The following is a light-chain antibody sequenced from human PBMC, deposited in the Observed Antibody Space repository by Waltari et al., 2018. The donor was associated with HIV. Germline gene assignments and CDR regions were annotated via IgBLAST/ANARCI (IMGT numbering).Light chain of an antibody. Sequence: QSVLTQPPSASGTPGQSVTMSCYGGSSTAGSNTVNWYQQLPGTAPKLLIYNNNQRPSGVPDRFSGSKSGTSASLAISGLQSEDEADYYCVAWDDSLNGPVFGGGTKLTVL. CDR3: VAWDDSLNGPV. V-gene: IGLV1-44*01. CDR1: SSTAGSNT. J-gene: IGLJ2*01. CDR2: NNN.